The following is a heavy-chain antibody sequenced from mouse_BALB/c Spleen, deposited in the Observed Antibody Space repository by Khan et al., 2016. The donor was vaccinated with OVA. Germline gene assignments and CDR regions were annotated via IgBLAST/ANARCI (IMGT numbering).Heavy chain of an antibody. Sequence: QVQLQQSGPELKKPGETVKISCKASGYTFTNYGMNWVKQAPGKGLKWMGWINTYTGEPTYADDFKGRFAFSLETSASTAHLQINNLKNEDTATYFCARVGYNGTMDYWGQGTSVTVSA. D-gene: IGHD2-14*01. V-gene: IGHV9-3-1*01. J-gene: IGHJ4*01. CDR2: INTYTGEP. CDR3: ARVGYNGTMDY. CDR1: GYTFTNYG.